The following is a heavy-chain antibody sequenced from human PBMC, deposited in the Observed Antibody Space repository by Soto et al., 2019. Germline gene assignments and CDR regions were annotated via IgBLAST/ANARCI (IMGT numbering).Heavy chain of an antibody. CDR1: GGTFSSYA. CDR3: ASRYKPLQYYYYGMDV. D-gene: IGHD1-1*01. Sequence: SVKVSCKASGGTFSSYAISWVRQAPGQGLEWMGGIIPIFGTANYAQKFQGRVTITADESTSTAYMELSSLRSEDTAVYYCASRYKPLQYYYYGMDVWGQGTTVTVSS. CDR2: IIPIFGTA. V-gene: IGHV1-69*13. J-gene: IGHJ6*02.